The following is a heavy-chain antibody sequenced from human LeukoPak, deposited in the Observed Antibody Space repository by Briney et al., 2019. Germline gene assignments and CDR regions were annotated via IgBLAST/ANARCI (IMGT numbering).Heavy chain of an antibody. CDR2: IYYSGST. D-gene: IGHD3-3*01. J-gene: IGHJ4*02. Sequence: SETLSLTCTVSGVSISSSNYYWGWIRQPPGKGLEWIGSIYYSGSTYYNPSLKSRVSISVDTSKNQFSLRLSSLTAADTAVYYCASRDGNYDFWTGYLYYFNYWGQGTLVTVSS. CDR3: ASRDGNYDFWTGYLYYFNY. CDR1: GVSISSSNYY. V-gene: IGHV4-39*01.